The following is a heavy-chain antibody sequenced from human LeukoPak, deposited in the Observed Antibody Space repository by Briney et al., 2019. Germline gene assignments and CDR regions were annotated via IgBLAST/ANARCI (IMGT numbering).Heavy chain of an antibody. CDR2: INHSGST. D-gene: IGHD3-10*01. J-gene: IGHJ6*02. CDR1: GGSFSGYY. CDR3: ARDQGWFGELLNPPDYYYYGMDV. V-gene: IGHV4-34*01. Sequence: SETLSLTCAVYGGSFSGYYWSWIRQPPGKGLEWIGEINHSGSTNYNPSLKSRVTISVDTSKNQFSLKLSSVTAADTAVYYCARDQGWFGELLNPPDYYYYGMDVWGQGTTVTVSS.